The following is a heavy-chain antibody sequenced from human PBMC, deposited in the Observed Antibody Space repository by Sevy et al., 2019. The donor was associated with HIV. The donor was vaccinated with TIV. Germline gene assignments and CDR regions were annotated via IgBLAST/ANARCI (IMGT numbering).Heavy chain of an antibody. CDR3: XXXSGVAFDY. V-gene: IGHV3-74*01. CDR1: GFPFSSHW. CDR2: INSDDTSI. Sequence: GGSLRLSCEASGFPFSSHWMHWVRQGPGQGLVWVSGINSDDTSIPYADSVKGRFTISRDNVKNTLYLQMSSLRAEDTXXXXXXXXSGVAFDYWGQGTLVTVSS. J-gene: IGHJ4*02. D-gene: IGHD3-10*01.